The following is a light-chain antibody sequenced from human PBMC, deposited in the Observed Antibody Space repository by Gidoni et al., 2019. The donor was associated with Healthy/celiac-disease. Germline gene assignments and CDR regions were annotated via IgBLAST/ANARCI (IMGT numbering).Light chain of an antibody. V-gene: IGKV1-5*03. CDR2: KSS. CDR3: QQYNSYPLT. J-gene: IGKJ2*01. Sequence: DKQMTQSPSTLSASVGDRVTITCRASQSISSWLAWYQQKPGKAPKLLIYKSSSLESGVPSRFSGSGSGTEFTLTISSLQPDYFATYYCQQYNSYPLTFGQGTKLEIK. CDR1: QSISSW.